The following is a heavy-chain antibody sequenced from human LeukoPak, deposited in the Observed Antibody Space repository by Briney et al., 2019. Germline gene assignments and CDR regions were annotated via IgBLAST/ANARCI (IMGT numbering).Heavy chain of an antibody. CDR2: INHSGST. V-gene: IGHV4-4*02. CDR1: GGSISSSNW. CDR3: ARHGFRPKGFDP. D-gene: IGHD3-10*01. Sequence: NPSETLSLTCAVSGGSISSSNWWSWVRQPPGKGLEWIGEINHSGSTNYNPSLKSRVTISVDTSKNQFSLKLSSVTAADTAVYYCARHGFRPKGFDPWGQGTLVTVSS. J-gene: IGHJ5*02.